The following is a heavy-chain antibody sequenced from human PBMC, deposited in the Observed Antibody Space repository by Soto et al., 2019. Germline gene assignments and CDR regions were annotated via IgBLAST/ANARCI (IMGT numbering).Heavy chain of an antibody. CDR1: GGSVSSGSYY. D-gene: IGHD5-18*01. Sequence: SETLSLTCTVSGGSVSSGSYYWSWIRQPPGKGLEWIGYIYSSGSTSYNPSLKSRVTISVDTSKNQFSLKLSSVTAADTAVYYCARLVWSYGTWFDPWGQGTLVTVSS. CDR2: IYSSGST. V-gene: IGHV4-61*01. CDR3: ARLVWSYGTWFDP. J-gene: IGHJ5*02.